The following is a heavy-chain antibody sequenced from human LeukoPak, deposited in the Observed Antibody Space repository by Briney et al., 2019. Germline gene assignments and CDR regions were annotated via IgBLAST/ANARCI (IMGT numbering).Heavy chain of an antibody. V-gene: IGHV1-2*02. Sequence: GASVKVSCKASGYTFTGYYMHWVRQAPGQGLEWMGWINPNSGGTNYAQKFQGRVTMTRDTSISTAYMELSRLRSDDTAVYYCARGGPTYYDILTGYYDSYYYYMDVWGKGTTVTVSS. CDR1: GYTFTGYY. J-gene: IGHJ6*03. CDR3: ARGGPTYYDILTGYYDSYYYYMDV. CDR2: INPNSGGT. D-gene: IGHD3-9*01.